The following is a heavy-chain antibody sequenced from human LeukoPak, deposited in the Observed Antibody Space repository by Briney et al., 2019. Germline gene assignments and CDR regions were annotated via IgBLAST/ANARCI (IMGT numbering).Heavy chain of an antibody. V-gene: IGHV4-39*01. CDR2: IYYSGST. CDR1: GGSITSSGFY. CDR3: ARHRGYCSSTSCSHFDY. Sequence: SETLSLTCTVSGGSITSSGFYGGWIRQPPGKGLEWIGSIYYSGSTYYNPPLMSRVTISVDTSKNQFSLNLNSVTAADTAVYYCARHRGYCSSTSCSHFDYWGQGTLVTVSS. J-gene: IGHJ4*02. D-gene: IGHD2-2*01.